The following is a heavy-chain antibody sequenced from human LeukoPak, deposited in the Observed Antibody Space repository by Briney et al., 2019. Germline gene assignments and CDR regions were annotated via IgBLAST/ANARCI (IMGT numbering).Heavy chain of an antibody. CDR1: GFTFDDYA. Sequence: PGGSLRLSCAASGFTFDDYAMLWVRQAPGKGLEWVSGISWNSGSIGYADSVKGRFTISRDNAKNSLYLQMNSLRAEDTALYYCAKVNRYSSSTSCYHSLFHAFDIWGQGTMVTVSS. D-gene: IGHD2-2*01. CDR2: ISWNSGSI. J-gene: IGHJ3*02. CDR3: AKVNRYSSSTSCYHSLFHAFDI. V-gene: IGHV3-9*01.